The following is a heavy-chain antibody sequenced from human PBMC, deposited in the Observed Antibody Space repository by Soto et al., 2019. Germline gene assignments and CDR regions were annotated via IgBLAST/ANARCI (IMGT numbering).Heavy chain of an antibody. CDR3: ARDPSYYYDSSGYYSAYGMDV. V-gene: IGHV3-48*02. Sequence: PGGSLRLSCAASGFTFSSYSMNWVRQAPGKGLEWVSYISSSSSTIYYADSVKGRFTISRDNAKNSLYLQMNSLSDEDTAVYYCARDPSYYYDSSGYYSAYGMDVWGQGTTVTVSS. D-gene: IGHD3-22*01. CDR1: GFTFSSYS. CDR2: ISSSSSTI. J-gene: IGHJ6*02.